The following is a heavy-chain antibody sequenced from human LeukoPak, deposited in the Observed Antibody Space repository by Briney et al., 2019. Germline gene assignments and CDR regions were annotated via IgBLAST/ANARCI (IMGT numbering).Heavy chain of an antibody. V-gene: IGHV4-59*01. CDR2: SYSGGNA. CDR3: AHSKRGGGYYINAFAV. D-gene: IGHD1-26*01. Sequence: NPSETLSLTCTVPGASTSAYYWSWIRQPPGKGLEWIGYSYSGGNANYNPSLKSRVTISIDTSENQFSLRLTSVTAADTAVYFCAHSKRGGGYYINAFAVWGQGALVTISS. CDR1: GASTSAYY. J-gene: IGHJ3*01.